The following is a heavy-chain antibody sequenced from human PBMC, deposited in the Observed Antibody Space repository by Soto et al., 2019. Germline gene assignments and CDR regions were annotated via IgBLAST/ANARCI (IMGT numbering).Heavy chain of an antibody. J-gene: IGHJ4*02. Sequence: PSETLSLTCAFSGGSISSGGYSWSWIRQPPGKGLEWIGYIYHSGSTYYNPSLKSRVTISVDRSKNQFSLKLSSVTAADTAVYYCARAGVVGATALDYWVQGTLVTVSS. CDR1: GGSISSGGYS. CDR3: ARAGVVGATALDY. CDR2: IYHSGST. V-gene: IGHV4-30-2*01. D-gene: IGHD1-26*01.